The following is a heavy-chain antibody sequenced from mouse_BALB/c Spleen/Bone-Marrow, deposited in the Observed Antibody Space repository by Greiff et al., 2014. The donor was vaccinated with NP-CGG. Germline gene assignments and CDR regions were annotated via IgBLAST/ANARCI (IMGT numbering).Heavy chain of an antibody. D-gene: IGHD2-14*01. CDR2: IDPYYGTT. J-gene: IGHJ3*01. Sequence: EVQRVESGPELEKPGASVKISCKASGHSFTGYNMNWVKQSHGKSLEWIGNIDPYYGTTTFNQKFKDKATMTVDKSSSTAYMQHKSLTSEDSAVYYCTRSRAYFRDWFAYWGQGTLVTVSA. V-gene: IGHV1-39*01. CDR1: GHSFTGYN. CDR3: TRSRAYFRDWFAY.